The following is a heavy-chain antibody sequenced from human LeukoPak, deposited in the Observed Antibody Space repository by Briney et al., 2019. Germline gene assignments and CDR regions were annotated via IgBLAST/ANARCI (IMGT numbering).Heavy chain of an antibody. D-gene: IGHD6-13*01. CDR2: ISPYNGNT. J-gene: IGHJ4*02. Sequence: ASVKVSCKASGYTFTSYVINWVRQAPGQGLEWMGWISPYNGNTNYAQKLQGTVTMTTDTSTSTAYMELRSLRSDDTAVYYCGRDRASGIVDYWGQGTLVTVSS. V-gene: IGHV1-18*01. CDR3: GRDRASGIVDY. CDR1: GYTFTSYV.